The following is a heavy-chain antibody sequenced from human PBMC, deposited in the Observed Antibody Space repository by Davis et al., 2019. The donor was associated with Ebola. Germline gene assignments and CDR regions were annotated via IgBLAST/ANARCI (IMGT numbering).Heavy chain of an antibody. V-gene: IGHV3-21*01. CDR2: ISSSSSYI. J-gene: IGHJ6*03. CDR1: GFTFSYYS. D-gene: IGHD3-3*01. CDR3: ARDPRDDFWSGYSDYYMDV. Sequence: GESLKISCAASGFTFSYYSMNWVRQAPGKGLEWVSSISSSSSYIYYADSVKGRFTISRDNAKNSLYLQMNSLRAEDTAVYHCARDPRDDFWSGYSDYYMDVWGKGTTVTVSS.